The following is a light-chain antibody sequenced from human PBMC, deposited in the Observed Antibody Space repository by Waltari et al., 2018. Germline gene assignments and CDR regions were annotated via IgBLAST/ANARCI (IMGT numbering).Light chain of an antibody. CDR1: SSNVGPNY. J-gene: IGLJ3*02. CDR2: NNN. Sequence: QSVLTQPPSTSGTPGQRVTISCSGSSSNVGPNYVSWYQQLPGTAPTRHIYNNNRRPSGVPDRFSGSKSGTSAALAISGLQSEDEADYYCAAWDDSLNAWMFGGGTKLTVL. V-gene: IGLV1-44*01. CDR3: AAWDDSLNAWM.